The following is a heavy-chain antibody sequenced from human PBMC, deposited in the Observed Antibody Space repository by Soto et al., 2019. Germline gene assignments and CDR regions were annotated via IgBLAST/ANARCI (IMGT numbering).Heavy chain of an antibody. V-gene: IGHV3-23*01. CDR3: ATTLYGTGSYYNSSAPLY. D-gene: IGHD3-10*01. CDR2: NTVTGGST. J-gene: IGHJ4*01. Sequence: KGQEWVSANTVTGGSTYYADSVQGRCTISRHNARNTVVLQMNRLTAEDTAVYYCATTLYGTGSYYNSSAPLYW.